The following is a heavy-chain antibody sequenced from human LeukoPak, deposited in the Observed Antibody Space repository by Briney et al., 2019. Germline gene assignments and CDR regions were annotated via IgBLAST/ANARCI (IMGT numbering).Heavy chain of an antibody. Sequence: ASVKVSCKVSRYTHTELSMHRVRQSPGKGLEWMVGFDPEDGETIYAQKFQGRVTMTEDTSTDTAYMELSSLRSEDTAVYYCATDRYGYNSSSYWYFDLWGRGTLVSVSS. CDR2: FDPEDGET. CDR3: ATDRYGYNSSSYWYFDL. V-gene: IGHV1-24*01. D-gene: IGHD5-24*01. J-gene: IGHJ2*01. CDR1: RYTHTELS.